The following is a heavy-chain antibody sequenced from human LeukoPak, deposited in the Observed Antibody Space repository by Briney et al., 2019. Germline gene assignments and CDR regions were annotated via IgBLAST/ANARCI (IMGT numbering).Heavy chain of an antibody. J-gene: IGHJ6*03. CDR1: GFTFSTYS. D-gene: IGHD3-10*01. Sequence: GGSLRLSCAASGFTFSTYSMNWVRQAPGKGLEWVSSISSSTSYIYYADSVKGRFTISRDNAKNSLYLQMNSLRAEDTAVYYCARGERITDYYYYYMDVWGKGTTVTVSS. CDR3: ARGERITDYYYYYMDV. CDR2: ISSSTSYI. V-gene: IGHV3-21*03.